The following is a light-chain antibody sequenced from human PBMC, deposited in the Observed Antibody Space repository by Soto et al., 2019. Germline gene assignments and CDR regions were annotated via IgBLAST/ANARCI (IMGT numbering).Light chain of an antibody. CDR1: QDIRND. Sequence: AVQMTQSPPSLSASVGDRVTIVCRASQDIRNDLGWYQQKPGRAPKLLIYAASNLQSGVPSRFSGSGSGTDFTLTISRLQPEDFATYYCLQDYNYPRTFGQGTKVEIK. J-gene: IGKJ1*01. V-gene: IGKV1-6*02. CDR3: LQDYNYPRT. CDR2: AAS.